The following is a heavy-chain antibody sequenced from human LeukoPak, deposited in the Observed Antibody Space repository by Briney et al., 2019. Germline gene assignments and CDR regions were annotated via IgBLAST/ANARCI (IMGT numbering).Heavy chain of an antibody. CDR2: INPNSGGT. V-gene: IGHV1-2*02. J-gene: IGHJ5*02. Sequence: ASVKVSCKASGYTFTGYYMHWVRQAPGQGLEWMGWINPNSGGTNYAQKFQGRVTMTRDTSISTAYMELSRLRSEDTAVYYCARAASRYYYGSGSPGGFDPWGQGTLVTVSS. CDR1: GYTFTGYY. CDR3: ARAASRYYYGSGSPGGFDP. D-gene: IGHD3-10*01.